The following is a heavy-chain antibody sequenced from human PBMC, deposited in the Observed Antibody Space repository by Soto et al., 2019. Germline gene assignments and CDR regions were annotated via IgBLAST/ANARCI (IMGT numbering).Heavy chain of an antibody. CDR3: ARDHDYDYIWGSYRYSDY. CDR2: IWYDGSNK. CDR1: GFTFSSYG. J-gene: IGHJ4*02. Sequence: QVQLVESGGGVVQPGRSLRLSCAASGFTFSSYGMHWVRQAPGKGLEWVAVIWYDGSNKYYADSVKGRFTISRDNSKNPLYLKMNRLRAEDTAVYYCARDHDYDYIWGSYRYSDYWGQGTLVTFSS. V-gene: IGHV3-33*01. D-gene: IGHD3-16*02.